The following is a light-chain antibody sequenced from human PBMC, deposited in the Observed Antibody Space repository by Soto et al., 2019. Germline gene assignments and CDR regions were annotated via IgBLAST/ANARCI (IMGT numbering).Light chain of an antibody. CDR2: KAS. V-gene: IGKV1-5*03. J-gene: IGKJ4*01. CDR3: QQYNGYRLA. CDR1: QSISNW. Sequence: DIQMTQSPSSLSASVGDRVTFTCRASQSISNWLAWYQQKPGKAPKLLIYKASTLESGVPSRFSGSGSGTEFTFTISSLQADDFAIYYCQQYNGYRLAFGGGTKVEIK.